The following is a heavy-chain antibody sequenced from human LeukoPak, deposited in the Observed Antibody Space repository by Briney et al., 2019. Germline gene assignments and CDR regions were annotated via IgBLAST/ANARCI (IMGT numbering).Heavy chain of an antibody. CDR2: SSSSSSYI. V-gene: IGHV3-21*01. Sequence: KTGGSLRLSCAASGFTLSSYSMNWVRQAPGNGLGWVSSSSSSSSYIYYADSVKGRFTISRDNAKNSLYLQMNSLRAEDTAVYYCARDDMDLGSPFKRAFDIWGQGTMVTVSS. D-gene: IGHD3-10*01. J-gene: IGHJ3*02. CDR3: ARDDMDLGSPFKRAFDI. CDR1: GFTLSSYS.